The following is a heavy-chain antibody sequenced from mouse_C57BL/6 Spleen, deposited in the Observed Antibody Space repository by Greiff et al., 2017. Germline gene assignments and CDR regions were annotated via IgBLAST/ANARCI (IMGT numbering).Heavy chain of an antibody. J-gene: IGHJ2*01. CDR1: GFTFSGYG. V-gene: IGHV5-17*01. CDR3: AREGYYYGSSFFDD. CDR2: ICSGSSTI. D-gene: IGHD1-1*01. Sequence: EVKLEESGGGLVKPGGSLKLSCAASGFTFSGYGMHWVRQAPEKGLEWVAYICSGSSTIYYADKVKGRFTISRDNAKNTLFLQMTSLRSEDTAMYFCAREGYYYGSSFFDDWGQGTTLTVSS.